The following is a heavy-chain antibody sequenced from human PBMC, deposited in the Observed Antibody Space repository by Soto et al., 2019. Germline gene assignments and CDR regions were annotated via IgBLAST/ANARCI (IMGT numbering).Heavy chain of an antibody. Sequence: EVQLLESGGGLVQPGGSLRLSCAASGFTFSSYAMSWVRQAPGKGLEWVSAISGSGGSTYYADAVTGRFTISRDNSKNTLYLQMNSLRAEDTAVYYCAKLDHRQNIAARDYWGQGTLVTVSS. D-gene: IGHD6-6*01. CDR1: GFTFSSYA. V-gene: IGHV3-23*01. CDR2: ISGSGGST. CDR3: AKLDHRQNIAARDY. J-gene: IGHJ4*02.